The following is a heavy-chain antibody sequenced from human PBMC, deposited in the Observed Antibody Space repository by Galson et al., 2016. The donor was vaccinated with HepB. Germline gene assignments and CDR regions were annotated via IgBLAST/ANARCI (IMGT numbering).Heavy chain of an antibody. Sequence: SVKVSCMASGYTFTSYDIHWVRQATGQGLEWMGWMNPNSGNTGYAQKFQGRVTLTRSASKSTVYMEMSSLRSEDMAMYYCARVEYASSTGANRFDYWGQGTLVTVSS. D-gene: IGHD6-6*01. CDR1: GYTFTSYD. J-gene: IGHJ4*02. CDR3: ARVEYASSTGANRFDY. CDR2: MNPNSGNT. V-gene: IGHV1-8*02.